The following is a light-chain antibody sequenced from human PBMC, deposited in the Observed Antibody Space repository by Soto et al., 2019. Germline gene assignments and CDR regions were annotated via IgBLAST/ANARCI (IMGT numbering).Light chain of an antibody. J-gene: IGLJ1*01. CDR2: EGS. Sequence: QSVLTQPASVSGSPGQSITISCTGTSSDVGSYNLVSWYQQHPGKAPKLMIYEGSKRPSGVSNRFSGSKSGNTASLTISGLQAEDGADYYCCSYAGSSPYVFGTGTKVT. CDR3: CSYAGSSPYV. CDR1: SSDVGSYNL. V-gene: IGLV2-23*01.